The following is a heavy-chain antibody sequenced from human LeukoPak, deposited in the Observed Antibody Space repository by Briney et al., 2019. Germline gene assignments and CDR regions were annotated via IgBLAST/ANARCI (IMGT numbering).Heavy chain of an antibody. CDR1: GGTFSNYA. CDR2: IIPVFGTT. J-gene: IGHJ1*01. CDR3: ASGGWGYCSSGSCSQYFQH. D-gene: IGHD2-15*01. V-gene: IGHV1-69*05. Sequence: SVKVSCEASGGTFSNYAINWVRQAPGQGLEWMGGIIPVFGTTTYTQDFQGRVTITTDESTSTTYMELSSLTSDDTAVYYCASGGWGYCSSGSCSQYFQHWGRGTLVTVSS.